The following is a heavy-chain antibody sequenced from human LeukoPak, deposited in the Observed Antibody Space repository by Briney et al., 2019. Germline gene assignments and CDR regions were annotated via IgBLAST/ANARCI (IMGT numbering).Heavy chain of an antibody. CDR3: TRDLSMIFGGVNFDS. CDR1: GSTFSSYS. V-gene: IGHV3-48*01. J-gene: IGHJ4*02. D-gene: IGHD3-16*01. Sequence: GGSLRLSCAASGSTFSSYSMDWVRQAPGKGPEWVSYISTTGTNTHYADSVKGRFTISRDNAKNSVDLHLSSLRAEDTAVYYCTRDLSMIFGGVNFDSWGQGTLVTVSS. CDR2: ISTTGTNT.